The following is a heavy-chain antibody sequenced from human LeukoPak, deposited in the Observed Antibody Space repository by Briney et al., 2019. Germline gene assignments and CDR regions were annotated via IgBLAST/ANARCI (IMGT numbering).Heavy chain of an antibody. CDR3: ARAGVGYYDSDGMVQY. CDR1: GFTFSSYA. D-gene: IGHD3-22*01. Sequence: GRSLRLSCAASGFTFSSYAMHWVRQAPGKGLEWVAVISYDGSNKYYADSVKGRFTISRDNSKNTLYLQMNSLRAEDTAVYYCARAGVGYYDSDGMVQYWGQGTLVTVSS. CDR2: ISYDGSNK. V-gene: IGHV3-30-3*01. J-gene: IGHJ4*02.